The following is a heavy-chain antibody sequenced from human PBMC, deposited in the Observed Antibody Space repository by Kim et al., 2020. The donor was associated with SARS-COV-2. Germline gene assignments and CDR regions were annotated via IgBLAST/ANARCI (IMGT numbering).Heavy chain of an antibody. J-gene: IGHJ6*02. V-gene: IGHV5-51*01. CDR3: AAGPDFYYYYGMDV. Sequence: SPSFQGQVTISADQSISTAYLQWSSLKASDTAMYYCAAGPDFYYYYGMDVWGQGTTVTVSS.